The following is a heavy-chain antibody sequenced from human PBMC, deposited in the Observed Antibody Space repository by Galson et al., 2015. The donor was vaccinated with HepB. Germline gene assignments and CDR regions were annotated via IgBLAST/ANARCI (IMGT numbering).Heavy chain of an antibody. D-gene: IGHD2-15*01. J-gene: IGHJ5*02. Sequence: CAISGDSVSSNSAAWNWIRQSPSRGLEWLGRTYYRSKWYDDYAVSVKSRITINPDTSKNQFSLQLSSVTPEDTAVYYCARVSGGGASCYSLSGRGCWFDPWGQGTLVTVSS. CDR1: GDSVSSNSAA. CDR2: TYYRSKWYD. V-gene: IGHV6-1*01. CDR3: ARVSGGGASCYSLSGRGCWFDP.